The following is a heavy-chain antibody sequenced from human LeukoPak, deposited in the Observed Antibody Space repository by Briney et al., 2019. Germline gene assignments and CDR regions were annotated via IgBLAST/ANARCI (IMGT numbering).Heavy chain of an antibody. J-gene: IGHJ3*02. V-gene: IGHV1-69*05. Sequence: SVKVSRVASVGTLSSYAISWGRHAPGPGVEWMGRIIPIFGTANYAQKLQGRVTITTDESTSTAYMELRSQRSEDTAVCYCARVVVMATIRGALDIWAKETMFTVSS. CDR3: ARVVVMATIRGALDI. D-gene: IGHD5-24*01. CDR2: IIPIFGTA. CDR1: VGTLSSYA.